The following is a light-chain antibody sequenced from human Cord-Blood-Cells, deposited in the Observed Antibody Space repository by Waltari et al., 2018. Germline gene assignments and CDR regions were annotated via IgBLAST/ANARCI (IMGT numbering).Light chain of an antibody. V-gene: IGKV1-8*01. CDR2: AAS. J-gene: IGKJ1*01. CDR1: QGISSY. Sequence: AIRMTQSPSSLSASTGDRVTITCRASQGISSYLAWYQQKPGKAPKLLIYAASTLQSWVPSSFSGSGSGTDFTLTISCLQSEDFATYYCQQYYSYPWTFGQGTKVEIK. CDR3: QQYYSYPWT.